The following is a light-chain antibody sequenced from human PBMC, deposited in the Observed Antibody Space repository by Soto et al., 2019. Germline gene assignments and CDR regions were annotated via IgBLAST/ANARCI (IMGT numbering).Light chain of an antibody. J-gene: IGLJ2*01. V-gene: IGLV2-14*01. CDR2: EVS. CDR3: CSYAGRTTRVV. Sequence: QSVLTQPASVSGSPGQSIAISCTGTSSDVVTYKYVSWYQQHPGKAPKLMIYEVSIRPSGVSDRFSGSKSGNTASLTISGLRPEDEAYYYCCSYAGRTTRVVFGGGTKVTVL. CDR1: SSDVVTYKY.